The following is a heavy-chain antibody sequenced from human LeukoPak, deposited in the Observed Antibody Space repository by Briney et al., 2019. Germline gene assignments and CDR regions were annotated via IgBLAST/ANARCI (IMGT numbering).Heavy chain of an antibody. CDR2: IYYSGST. D-gene: IGHD2-15*01. CDR1: GVTISSYN. J-gene: IGHJ6*03. CDR3: AREKAVVAATPFYYYYYMDV. V-gene: IGHV4-59*01. Sequence: SETLSLTCAVSGVTISSYNWNWVRQPPGKGLEWIGYIYYSGSTNYNPSLKSRVTISVDTSKNQFSLKLSSVTAADTAVYYCAREKAVVAATPFYYYYYMDVWGKGTTVTVSS.